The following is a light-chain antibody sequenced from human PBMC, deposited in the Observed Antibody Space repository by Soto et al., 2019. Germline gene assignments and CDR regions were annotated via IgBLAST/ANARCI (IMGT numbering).Light chain of an antibody. V-gene: IGKV3-15*01. CDR3: LHYYYWPLT. CDR1: QSVGSN. Sequence: EIVMTQSPVTLSVSLGGRAALSCRASQSVGSNLAWYQQMPGQAPRLLIYGASTRATGIPARFSGSGSGTEFTLTISSLQSEDFAVYYCLHYYYWPLTFGGGTKVEIK. J-gene: IGKJ4*01. CDR2: GAS.